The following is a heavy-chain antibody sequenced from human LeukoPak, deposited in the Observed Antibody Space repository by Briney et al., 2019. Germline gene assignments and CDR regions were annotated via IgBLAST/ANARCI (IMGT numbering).Heavy chain of an antibody. D-gene: IGHD3-9*01. J-gene: IGHJ6*03. CDR3: ARFRRNYDILTGYYTSYYMDV. CDR2: NYYSGST. V-gene: IGHV4-61*01. CDR1: GGSVSSGSYY. Sequence: SETLSLTCTVSGGSVSSGSYYWSWIRQPPGKGLEWIGYNYYSGSTNYNPSLKSRVTISVDTSNNQFSLKLSSVTAADTAVYYCARFRRNYDILTGYYTSYYMDVWGKGTTVTVSS.